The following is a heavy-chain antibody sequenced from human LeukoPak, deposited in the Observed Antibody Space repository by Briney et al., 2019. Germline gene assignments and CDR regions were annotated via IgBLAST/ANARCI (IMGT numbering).Heavy chain of an antibody. J-gene: IGHJ3*02. V-gene: IGHV3-33*01. CDR1: GFTFGSHG. CDR2: IWYDGSNK. CDR3: ARDELDAVDI. Sequence: GGSLRLSCAASGFTFGSHGIHWVRQAPGKGREWVAVIWYDGSNKYYADSVKGRFTISRDNSKNTLYLQMNSLRAEDTAVYYCARDELDAVDIWGQGTMVTVSS. D-gene: IGHD1-7*01.